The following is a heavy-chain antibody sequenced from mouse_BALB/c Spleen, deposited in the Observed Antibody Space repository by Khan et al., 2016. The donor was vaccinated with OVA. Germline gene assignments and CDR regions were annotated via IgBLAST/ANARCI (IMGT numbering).Heavy chain of an antibody. CDR3: ARTARIKY. Sequence: EVQLQESGPGLVKPSQSLSLTCTVTGYSITSGYGCNWIRQSPGDQLGWMGYISYSGSTNYNPSLKSRISITRDTSKNQFFMQLNAVTTEDTATYYCARTARIKYWGQGTTLTVSS. J-gene: IGHJ2*01. V-gene: IGHV3-2*02. CDR1: GYSITSGYG. D-gene: IGHD1-2*01. CDR2: ISYSGST.